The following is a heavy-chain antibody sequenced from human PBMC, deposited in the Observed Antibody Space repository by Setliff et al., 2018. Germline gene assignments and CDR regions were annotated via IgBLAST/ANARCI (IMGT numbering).Heavy chain of an antibody. CDR2: ISHTGST. Sequence: SETLSLTCTVSDDFFNFGHWLSWVRQSPGRGLQWIGGISHTGSTNYNPSLRSQVTVSVDKSKNQFSLKVDPVTDADTAVYFCARGSAGDNNSWYPYFFDSWGRGTLVTVSS. CDR3: ARGSAGDNNSWYPYFFDS. CDR1: DDFFNFGHW. J-gene: IGHJ4*01. V-gene: IGHV4-4*02. D-gene: IGHD3-10*01.